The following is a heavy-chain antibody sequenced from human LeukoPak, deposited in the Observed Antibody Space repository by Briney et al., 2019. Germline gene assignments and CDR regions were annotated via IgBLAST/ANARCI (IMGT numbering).Heavy chain of an antibody. J-gene: IGHJ4*02. CDR3: ARDKLGSGYSSDFDY. Sequence: GGSLRLSCAASGFSVSSNYMNWVRQAPGKGLEWVSAIYTGGTTYYADSVKGRFTISRDNSKNTLYLQMNSLRAEDTAVYYCARDKLGSGYSSDFDYWSQGTLVTVSS. CDR2: IYTGGTT. D-gene: IGHD6-19*01. CDR1: GFSVSSNY. V-gene: IGHV3-66*02.